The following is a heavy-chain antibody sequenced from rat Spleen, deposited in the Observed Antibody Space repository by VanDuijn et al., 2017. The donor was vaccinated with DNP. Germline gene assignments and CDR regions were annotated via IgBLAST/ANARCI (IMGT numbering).Heavy chain of an antibody. D-gene: IGHD5-1*01. V-gene: IGHV5-25*01. CDR2: ISTSGSRT. CDR3: ARDRTGTWFAY. Sequence: EVQLVESGGGLLQPGRSLKLSCAASEFTFTNYYMAWVRQAPTKGLEWVATISTSGSRTYYLDSVKGRFTISRDNAKSSLYLQMNSLKSEDTATYYCARDRTGTWFAYWGQGTLVTVSS. CDR1: EFTFTNYY. J-gene: IGHJ3*01.